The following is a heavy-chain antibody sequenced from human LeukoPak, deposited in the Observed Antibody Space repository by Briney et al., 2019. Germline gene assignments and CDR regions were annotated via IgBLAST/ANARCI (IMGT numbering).Heavy chain of an antibody. CDR3: ARWSGYYFY. J-gene: IGHJ4*02. D-gene: IGHD3-3*01. V-gene: IGHV4-61*08. Sequence: PSQTLSLTCAVSGGSISSGGYSWSWIRQPPGKGLEWIGYIDYSGSTNYNPSLKSRVTISVDTSKKQFSLKLSSVTAADTAVYYCARWSGYYFYWGQGTLVTVSS. CDR2: IDYSGST. CDR1: GGSISSGGYS.